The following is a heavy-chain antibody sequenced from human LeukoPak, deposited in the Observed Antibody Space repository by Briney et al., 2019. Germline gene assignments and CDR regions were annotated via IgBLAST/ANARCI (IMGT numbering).Heavy chain of an antibody. CDR2: IYHTGTT. CDR1: GGSISPYY. Sequence: PSETLSLTCTVSGGSISPYYWAWFRQPPGQGLKYIGDIYHTGTTSYSPSLQSRVTISLDTSQNQFSLRLSSETAADAAIYYCARLRAYKTTHQFYFDYWGQGTLVTVSS. J-gene: IGHJ4*02. CDR3: ARLRAYKTTHQFYFDY. D-gene: IGHD3-16*01. V-gene: IGHV4-59*08.